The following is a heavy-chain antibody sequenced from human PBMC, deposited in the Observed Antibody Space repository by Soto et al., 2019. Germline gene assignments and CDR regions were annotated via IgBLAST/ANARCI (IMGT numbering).Heavy chain of an antibody. CDR3: ARDIYSYGSVGTPDI. CDR1: GFSFSSQA. Sequence: GGSLRLSCVASGFSFSSQAMHWVRQAPGKGLEWVAAISNDGNRQLYADSVKDRFTISRDNSRNTLDLQMDNLRTEDTGVYFCARDIYSYGSVGTPDIWGQGTMVTVSS. V-gene: IGHV3-30-3*01. CDR2: ISNDGNRQ. D-gene: IGHD5-18*01. J-gene: IGHJ3*02.